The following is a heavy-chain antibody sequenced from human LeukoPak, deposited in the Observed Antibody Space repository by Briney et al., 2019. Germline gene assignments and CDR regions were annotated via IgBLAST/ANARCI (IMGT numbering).Heavy chain of an antibody. Sequence: SETLSLTCAVYGGSFSGYYWSWIRQPPGKGLEWIGEINHRGSTNYNPSLKSRVTISVDTSKNQFSLKLSSVTAADTAVYYCATLPWYWGQGTLVTVSS. CDR2: INHRGST. CDR3: ATLPWY. D-gene: IGHD4-17*01. J-gene: IGHJ4*02. CDR1: GGSFSGYY. V-gene: IGHV4-34*01.